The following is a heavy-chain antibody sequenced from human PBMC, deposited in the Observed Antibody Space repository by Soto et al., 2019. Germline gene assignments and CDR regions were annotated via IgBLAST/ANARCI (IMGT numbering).Heavy chain of an antibody. V-gene: IGHV4-61*08. CDR1: GGSISSGDYY. CDR3: ARDLWGYCGTDCYPLDV. CDR2: IYYSGST. D-gene: IGHD2-21*02. J-gene: IGHJ6*02. Sequence: SETLSLTCTVSGGSISSGDYYWSWIRQHPGKGLEWIGYIYYSGSTVYNPSFKSRVTISVDTSKNQFSLKLNSVTAADTAVYYCARDLWGYCGTDCYPLDVWGQGTTVTVSS.